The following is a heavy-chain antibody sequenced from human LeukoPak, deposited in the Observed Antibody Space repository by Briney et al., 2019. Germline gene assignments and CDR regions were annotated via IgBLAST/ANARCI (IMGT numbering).Heavy chain of an antibody. Sequence: GGSLRLSCAASGFTFSSYAMSLVRQAPGKGLEWVSAISGSGGSTYYADSVKGRFTISRDNSKNTLYLQMNSLRAEDTAVYYCAKSPSGWMIIDYWGQGTLVTVSS. J-gene: IGHJ4*02. CDR3: AKSPSGWMIIDY. D-gene: IGHD6-19*01. V-gene: IGHV3-23*01. CDR2: ISGSGGST. CDR1: GFTFSSYA.